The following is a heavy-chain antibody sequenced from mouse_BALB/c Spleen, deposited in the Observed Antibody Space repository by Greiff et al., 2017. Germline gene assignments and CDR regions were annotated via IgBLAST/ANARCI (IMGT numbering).Heavy chain of an antibody. J-gene: IGHJ4*01. CDR3: ARYVEGLRRKYYAMAY. D-gene: IGHD2-2*01. V-gene: IGHV5-6-2*01. CDR2: INSNGGST. CDR1: GFTFSSYY. Sequence: EVQLVESGGGLVKLGGSLKLSCAASGFTFSSYYMSWVRQTPEKRLELVAAINSNGGSTYYTDTVKGRFTISRDNAKNTLYLQMSSMKSEDTALYYGARYVEGLRRKYYAMAYWGQGTSVTVSS.